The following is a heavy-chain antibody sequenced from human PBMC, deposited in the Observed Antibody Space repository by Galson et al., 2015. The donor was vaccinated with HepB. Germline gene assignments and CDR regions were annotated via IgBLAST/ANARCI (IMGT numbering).Heavy chain of an antibody. CDR2: IRSKTWNYAT. Sequence: SLRLSCAASGFNFSGPAIHWVRQPFGRGLQWVGRIRSKTWNYATAYSSSLAGRFILSRDDLKNMTYLQMNSLKTEDTAVYYCVRRLKLGSDYVMDVWGQGTTVTVSS. CDR3: VRRLKLGSDYVMDV. CDR1: GFNFSGPA. V-gene: IGHV3-73*01. D-gene: IGHD2-15*01. J-gene: IGHJ6*02.